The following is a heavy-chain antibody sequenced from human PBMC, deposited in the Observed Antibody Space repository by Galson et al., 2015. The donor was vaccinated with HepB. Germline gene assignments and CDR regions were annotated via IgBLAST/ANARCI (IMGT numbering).Heavy chain of an antibody. D-gene: IGHD3-22*01. V-gene: IGHV4-39*01. CDR2: IYYSGST. Sequence: LSLTCTVSGGSISSTSYYWGWIRQPPGKGLEWIGSIYYSGSTYYNPSLKSRVTISVDTSKNQFSLKLTSVTAADTAVYYCVRLPSNIGHYYSIDHWGQGTLVTVTS. J-gene: IGHJ4*02. CDR1: GGSISSTSYY. CDR3: VRLPSNIGHYYSIDH.